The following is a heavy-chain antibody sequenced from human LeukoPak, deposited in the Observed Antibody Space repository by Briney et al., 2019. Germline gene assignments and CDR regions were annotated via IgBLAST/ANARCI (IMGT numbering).Heavy chain of an antibody. D-gene: IGHD6-19*01. V-gene: IGHV1-18*01. J-gene: IGHJ6*02. CDR3: AKTVAVAGRKNYYYYGMDV. CDR2: ISAYNGNT. Sequence: GASVKVSCKASGYTFTSYGISWVRQAPGQGLEWMGWISAYNGNTNYAQKLRGRVTMTTDTSTSTAYMELRSLRSDDTAVYYCAKTVAVAGRKNYYYYGMDVWGQGTTVTVSS. CDR1: GYTFTSYG.